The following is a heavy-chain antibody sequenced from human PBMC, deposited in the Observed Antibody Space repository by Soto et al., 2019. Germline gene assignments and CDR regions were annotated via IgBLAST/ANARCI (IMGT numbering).Heavy chain of an antibody. V-gene: IGHV5-51*01. CDR2: IFPGDSDT. J-gene: IGHJ5*02. CDR1: GYSFSTNW. D-gene: IGHD4-4*01. Sequence: LKISCKGSGYSFSTNWIGWVRQMPGKGLEWMGIIFPGDSDTRYSPSFQGQVTISADKSISTAYLQWSSLKAADTAVYYCARERQPYINSQGVWFGPWGQGTLVTVSS. CDR3: ARERQPYINSQGVWFGP.